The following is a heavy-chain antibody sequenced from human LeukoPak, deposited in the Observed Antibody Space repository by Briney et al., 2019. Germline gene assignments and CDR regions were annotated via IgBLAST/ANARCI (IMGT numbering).Heavy chain of an antibody. Sequence: PSETLSLTCTVSGGSISSGGYYWSWIRRHPGKGLEWIVYIYYSGSTYYNPSLKSRVTISVDTSKNQFSLKLSSVTAADTAVYYCARDPSGRSSYFDYWGQGTLVTVSS. CDR1: GGSISSGGYY. CDR2: IYYSGST. J-gene: IGHJ4*02. CDR3: ARDPSGRSSYFDY. V-gene: IGHV4-31*03. D-gene: IGHD5-12*01.